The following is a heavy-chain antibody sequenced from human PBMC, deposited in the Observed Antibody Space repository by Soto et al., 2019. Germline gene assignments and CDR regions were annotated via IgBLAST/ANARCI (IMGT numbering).Heavy chain of an antibody. D-gene: IGHD2-2*01. J-gene: IGHJ5*02. CDR2: IYYSGST. Sequence: QVQLQESGPGLVKPSETLSLTCTVSGGSISSYYWSWIRQPPGKGLEWVGYIYYSGSTNYNPSLKRRVTISVDTSKNQFSLKLSSVTAADTAVYYCARGRYCSSTSCRFDPWGQGTLVTVSS. CDR3: ARGRYCSSTSCRFDP. V-gene: IGHV4-59*01. CDR1: GGSISSYY.